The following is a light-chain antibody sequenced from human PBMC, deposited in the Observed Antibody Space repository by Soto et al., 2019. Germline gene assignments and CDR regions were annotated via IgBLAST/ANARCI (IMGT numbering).Light chain of an antibody. J-gene: IGKJ5*01. CDR2: KAS. CDR1: QNIDSW. Sequence: DIQMTQSPSTVSASVGDRVTITCRASQNIDSWLAWFQQKPGKAPKILIYKASTLESGVPSRFSGSGSGTEFTLTISSLQPDDFATYYCQQYSTYSTFGQGTRLEIK. CDR3: QQYSTYST. V-gene: IGKV1-5*03.